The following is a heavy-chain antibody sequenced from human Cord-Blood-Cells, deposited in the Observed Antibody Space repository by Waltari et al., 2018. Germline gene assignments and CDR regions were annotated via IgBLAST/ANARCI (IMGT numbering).Heavy chain of an antibody. CDR1: VGSISSSSYY. CDR2: IYYSGST. D-gene: IGHD3-22*01. Sequence: QLQLQESGPGLVKPSETLSLTCTVSVGSISSSSYYWGWIRQPPGKGLEGIGSIYYSGSTYYNPSLKSRVTISVDTSKNQFSLKLSSVTAADTAVYYCARGYYDSSGYYNWFDPWGQGTLVTVSS. V-gene: IGHV4-39*01. CDR3: ARGYYDSSGYYNWFDP. J-gene: IGHJ5*02.